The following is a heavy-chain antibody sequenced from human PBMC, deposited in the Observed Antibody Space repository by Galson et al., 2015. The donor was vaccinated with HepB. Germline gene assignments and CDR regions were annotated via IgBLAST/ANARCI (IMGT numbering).Heavy chain of an antibody. CDR3: ARSRPPYYYYGMDV. V-gene: IGHV3-30*04. J-gene: IGHJ6*02. CDR2: ISYDGSNK. CDR1: GFTFSSYA. Sequence: SLRLSCAASGFTFSSYAMHWVRQAPGKGLEWVAVISYDGSNKYYADSVKGRFTISRDNSKNTLYLQMNSLRAEDTAVYYCARSRPPYYYYGMDVWGQGTTVTVSS.